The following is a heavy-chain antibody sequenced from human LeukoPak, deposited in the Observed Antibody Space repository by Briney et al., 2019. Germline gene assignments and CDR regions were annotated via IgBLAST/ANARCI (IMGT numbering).Heavy chain of an antibody. D-gene: IGHD1-26*01. CDR3: ARGSGTYFDY. CDR1: GFTFSSYW. J-gene: IGHJ4*02. Sequence: GGSLRLSCAASGFTFSSYWMHWVRQAPGRGLVWVSRIKSDGSTTTYADSVKGRFTISRDNAKNTLYLQMNSLRAEDTAVYYCARGSGTYFDYWGQGILVTVSS. CDR2: IKSDGSTT. V-gene: IGHV3-74*01.